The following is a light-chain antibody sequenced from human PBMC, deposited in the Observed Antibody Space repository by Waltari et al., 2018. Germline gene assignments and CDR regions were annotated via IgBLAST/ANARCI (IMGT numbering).Light chain of an antibody. J-gene: IGLJ2*01. CDR2: DKN. CDR3: GTRDSTLNAVV. Sequence: QSVLTQPPSVSAAPGQRVTISCSGSTSNIGDNYVSWYQQLPGSAPKLLIYDKNDRPSGIPDRFSGSKSGTSATLGIAGLQTADEADYYCGTRDSTLNAVVFGGGTKLTVL. V-gene: IGLV1-51*01. CDR1: TSNIGDNY.